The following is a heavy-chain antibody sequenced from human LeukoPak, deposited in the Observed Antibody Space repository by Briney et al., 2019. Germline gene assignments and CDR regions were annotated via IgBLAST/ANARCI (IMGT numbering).Heavy chain of an antibody. CDR2: IYYSGST. CDR1: GGSISSYY. J-gene: IGHJ5*02. CDR3: ARVPRIEAGATGDWFDP. V-gene: IGHV4-59*01. D-gene: IGHD6-13*01. Sequence: ETLSLTCTVSGGSISSYYWSWIRQPPGKGLEWIGYIYYSGSTNYSPSLKSRVTISVDTSKNQFFLNLRSVTAADTAVYYCARVPRIEAGATGDWFDPWGQGTVVTVSS.